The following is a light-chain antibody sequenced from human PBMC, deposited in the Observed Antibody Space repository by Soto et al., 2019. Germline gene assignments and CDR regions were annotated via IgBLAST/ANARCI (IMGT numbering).Light chain of an antibody. J-gene: IGKJ1*01. CDR3: QQYVTTPRT. CDR1: QTVAYTS. CDR2: GTS. Sequence: EIVLTQSPGILSLSPGARATLSCRARQTVAYTSLAWYQQSPGQAPRLLIYGTSTRATGTPDRFIGSGSGTAFTLTISRLEPEDFAVYYCQQYVTTPRTFGQGTKVE. V-gene: IGKV3-20*01.